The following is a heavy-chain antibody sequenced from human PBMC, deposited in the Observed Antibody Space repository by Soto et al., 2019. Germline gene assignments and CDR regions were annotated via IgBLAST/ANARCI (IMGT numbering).Heavy chain of an antibody. Sequence: QVQLMQSGAEVKKPGASVKVSCKASGDTFTDYYIHWVRQAPGQGLEWMGTVNPSGGHTTYAQHFLGRVTKTRDTSTSTLYMELTSLRSEDTAVYYCARGGHVVVVTAALDYWGQGTLVTVSS. CDR3: ARGGHVVVVTAALDY. J-gene: IGHJ4*02. CDR2: VNPSGGHT. CDR1: GDTFTDYY. V-gene: IGHV1-46*01. D-gene: IGHD2-21*02.